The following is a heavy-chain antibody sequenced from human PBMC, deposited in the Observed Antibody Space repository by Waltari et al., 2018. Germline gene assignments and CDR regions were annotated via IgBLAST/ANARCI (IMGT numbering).Heavy chain of an antibody. CDR3: AKDGVRVEGMGY. CDR1: GFTFSSYG. J-gene: IGHJ4*02. Sequence: QVQLVESGGGVVQPGGSLRLSCAASGFTFSSYGMHWVRQAPGKGLEWVAFILYDGSNKYYADSVKGRFTMSRDNSKNTLYLQMNSLRAEDTAVYYCAKDGVRVEGMGYWGQGTLVTVSS. D-gene: IGHD3-10*01. CDR2: ILYDGSNK. V-gene: IGHV3-30*02.